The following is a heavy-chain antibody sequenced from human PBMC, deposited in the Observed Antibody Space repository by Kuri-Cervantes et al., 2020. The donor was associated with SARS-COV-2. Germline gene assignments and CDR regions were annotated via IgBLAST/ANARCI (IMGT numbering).Heavy chain of an antibody. CDR3: ARVAATWGAYYFDY. CDR1: GFTFSSYS. CDR2: ISSSSSYI. J-gene: IGHJ4*02. D-gene: IGHD2-15*01. V-gene: IGHV3-21*04. Sequence: GESLKISCAASGFTFSSYSMNWVRQAPGKGLEWVSSISSSSSYIYYADSVKGRFTISRDNSKNTLYLQMNSLRAEDTAVYYCARVAATWGAYYFDYWGQGTLVTVSS.